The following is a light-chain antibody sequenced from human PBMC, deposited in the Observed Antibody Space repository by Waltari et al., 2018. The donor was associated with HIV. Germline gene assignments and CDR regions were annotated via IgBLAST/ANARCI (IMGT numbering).Light chain of an antibody. Sequence: SYEVTPPPSVAVSPGQTASITCSGYELGDKYTCWYQQKPGQSPLLVIYHDYNRPSGIPWRFSGSSAGHTATLTISGTLPLDEADYYCQAWGSTMNGVFGRGTKLTVL. CDR1: ELGDKY. J-gene: IGLJ2*01. CDR2: HDY. V-gene: IGLV3-1*01. CDR3: QAWGSTMNGV.